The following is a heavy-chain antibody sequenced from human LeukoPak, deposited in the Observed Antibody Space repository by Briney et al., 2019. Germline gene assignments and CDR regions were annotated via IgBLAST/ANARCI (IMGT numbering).Heavy chain of an antibody. Sequence: PSETLSLTCAVYGGSFSGYYWSWIRQPPGKGLEWIGEINHSGSTNYNPSLKSRVTISVDTSKNQFSLKLSSMTAADTAVYYCARHPRPSFIAAAGSVLGGIDYWGQGTLVTVSP. J-gene: IGHJ4*02. V-gene: IGHV4-34*01. CDR1: GGSFSGYY. CDR3: ARHPRPSFIAAAGSVLGGIDY. CDR2: INHSGST. D-gene: IGHD6-13*01.